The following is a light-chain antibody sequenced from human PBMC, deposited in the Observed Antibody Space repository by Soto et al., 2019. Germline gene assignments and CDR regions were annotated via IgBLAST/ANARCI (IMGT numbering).Light chain of an antibody. Sequence: DIQMTQSPSSVSASVGDRVTITCRASQDISTWLVWYQQKPGKAPKLLIDAASHLHIGVPSRFSGSGSGTDFSLTTSNLQSEDFATYFCQQSTSLPPTFGGGTKVEI. J-gene: IGKJ4*01. CDR1: QDISTW. V-gene: IGKV1D-12*01. CDR3: QQSTSLPPT. CDR2: AAS.